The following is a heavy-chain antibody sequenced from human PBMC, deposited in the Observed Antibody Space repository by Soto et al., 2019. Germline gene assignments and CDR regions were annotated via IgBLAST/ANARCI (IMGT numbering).Heavy chain of an antibody. Sequence: GSVKVSFKVSGYTLTELSMHWVRQAPGKGLEWMGGFDPEDGETIYAQKFQGRVTMTEDTSTDTAYMELSSLRSEDTAVYYCATYAYYDSSGYSHFDYWGQGALVTVSS. CDR2: FDPEDGET. CDR1: GYTLTELS. J-gene: IGHJ4*02. D-gene: IGHD3-22*01. CDR3: ATYAYYDSSGYSHFDY. V-gene: IGHV1-24*01.